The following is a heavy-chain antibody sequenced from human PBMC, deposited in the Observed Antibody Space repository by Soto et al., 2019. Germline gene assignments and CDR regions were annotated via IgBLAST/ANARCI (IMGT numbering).Heavy chain of an antibody. CDR1: QFTFSTYA. CDR3: AKGRSSSWYPTANWFDP. V-gene: IGHV3-23*01. D-gene: IGHD6-13*01. Sequence: EVQLLESGGGLVQPGGSLRLSCGASQFTFSTYAMSWVRQAPGKGLDWVSAISGSGVSTYYADSVKGRFTICRDNSKNTLYLQMNSLRAEDTAVYYCAKGRSSSWYPTANWFDPWGQGTLVTVSS. CDR2: ISGSGVST. J-gene: IGHJ5*02.